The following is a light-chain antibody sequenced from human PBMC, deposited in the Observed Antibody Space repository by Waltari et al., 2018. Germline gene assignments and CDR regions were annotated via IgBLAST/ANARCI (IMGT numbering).Light chain of an antibody. CDR1: PTNFYSSNNKNY. Sequence: DIVLTQSPDALAVSLGARDTINCTSSPTNFYSSNNKNYLAWYQQKPGQPPKLLIYWASTREAGVPDRFSGSGSGTDFTLTISSLQAEDVAVYYCQQYFDTPPVTFGGGTKVEIK. V-gene: IGKV4-1*01. CDR2: WAS. J-gene: IGKJ4*01. CDR3: QQYFDTPPVT.